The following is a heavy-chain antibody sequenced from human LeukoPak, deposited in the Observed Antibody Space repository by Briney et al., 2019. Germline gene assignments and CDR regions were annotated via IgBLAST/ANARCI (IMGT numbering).Heavy chain of an antibody. J-gene: IGHJ3*02. CDR3: AREGRLDAFDI. V-gene: IGHV1-69*05. D-gene: IGHD6-25*01. Sequence: VSSVKVSCKASGGTFSSYAISWVRQAPGQGLEWMGGIIPIFGTANYAQKFLGRVTITTDESTSTAYMELSSLRSEDTAVYYCAREGRLDAFDIWGQGTMVTVSS. CDR2: IIPIFGTA. CDR1: GGTFSSYA.